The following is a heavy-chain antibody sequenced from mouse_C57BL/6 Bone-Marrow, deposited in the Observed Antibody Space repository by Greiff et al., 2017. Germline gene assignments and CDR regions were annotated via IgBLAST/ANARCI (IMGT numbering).Heavy chain of an antibody. V-gene: IGHV1-19*01. Sequence: DVQLQESGPVLVKPGASVKMSCKASGYTFTDYYMNWVKQSHGKSLEWIGVINPYNGGTSYNQKFKGKATLTVDKSSSTAYMELNSLTSEDSAVYYCARDLDYAMDYWGQGTSVTVSS. J-gene: IGHJ4*01. CDR1: GYTFTDYY. CDR2: INPYNGGT. CDR3: ARDLDYAMDY.